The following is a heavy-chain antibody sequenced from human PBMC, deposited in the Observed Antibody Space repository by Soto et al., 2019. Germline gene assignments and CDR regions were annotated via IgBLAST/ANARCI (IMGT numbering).Heavy chain of an antibody. Sequence: SETLSLTCAVYGGSFSGYYWSWIRQPPGKGLEWIGEINHSGSTNYNPSLKSRVTLSVDTSKNQFSLKLSSVTAADTAVYYCARGYSSSWYQYPYYFDYWGQGTLVTVYS. CDR3: ARGYSSSWYQYPYYFDY. V-gene: IGHV4-34*01. D-gene: IGHD6-13*01. CDR2: INHSGST. J-gene: IGHJ4*02. CDR1: GGSFSGYY.